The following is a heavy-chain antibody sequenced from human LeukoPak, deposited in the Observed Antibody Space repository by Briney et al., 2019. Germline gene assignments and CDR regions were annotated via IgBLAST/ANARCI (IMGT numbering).Heavy chain of an antibody. Sequence: GGSLRLSCAGSGVTFSNAGMDWVRQAPGQGLEWVSSISASSTYIYYADSVKGRFTISRDNAKSSLYLQMDSLRAEDTAVYYCARERTCGASSCVAYYFDSWGQGTLVTVSS. D-gene: IGHD2-2*01. J-gene: IGHJ4*02. V-gene: IGHV3-21*01. CDR2: ISASSTYI. CDR3: ARERTCGASSCVAYYFDS. CDR1: GVTFSNAG.